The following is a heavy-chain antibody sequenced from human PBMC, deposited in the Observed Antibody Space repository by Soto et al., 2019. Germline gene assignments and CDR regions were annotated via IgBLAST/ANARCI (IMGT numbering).Heavy chain of an antibody. CDR3: ARASGDSSGWYATAAFDI. CDR1: GFTFSSYA. V-gene: IGHV3-30-3*01. Sequence: GGSLRLSCAASGFTFSSYAMHWVRQAPGKGLEWVAVISYDGSNKYYADSVKGRFTISGDNSKNTLYLQMNSLRAEDTAVYYCARASGDSSGWYATAAFDIWGQGTMVTVSS. D-gene: IGHD6-19*01. J-gene: IGHJ3*02. CDR2: ISYDGSNK.